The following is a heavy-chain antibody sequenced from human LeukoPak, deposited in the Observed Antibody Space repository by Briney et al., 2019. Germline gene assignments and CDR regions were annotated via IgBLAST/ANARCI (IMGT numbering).Heavy chain of an antibody. J-gene: IGHJ4*02. CDR1: GFTFSTYG. CDR2: IGSTSGFT. CDR3: ARVGPFDY. Sequence: GGSLRLSCAASGFTFSTYGMNWVRQAPGKGLEWVSSIGSTSGFTYYADSVKGRFSISRDNAKNSLYLQMTSLRAEDTAIYYCARVGPFDYWGQGTLVIVSS. V-gene: IGHV3-21*01.